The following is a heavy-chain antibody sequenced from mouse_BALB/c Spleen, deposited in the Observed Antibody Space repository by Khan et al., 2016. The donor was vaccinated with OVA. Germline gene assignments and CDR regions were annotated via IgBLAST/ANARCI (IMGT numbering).Heavy chain of an antibody. CDR1: GYSFTNYY. V-gene: IGHV1S135*01. J-gene: IGHJ3*01. Sequence: VQLQQSGPELMKPGASVKISCKASGYSFTNYYIHWVKQSHGQSLEWLGYIDPFNGGTTYNQKFKGTATLTVDKSSSTAYMHLNNLTSEDSAVYXCTRLGTTGWCTYLGQGTLVTVSA. D-gene: IGHD2-13*01. CDR3: TRLGTTGWCTY. CDR2: IDPFNGGT.